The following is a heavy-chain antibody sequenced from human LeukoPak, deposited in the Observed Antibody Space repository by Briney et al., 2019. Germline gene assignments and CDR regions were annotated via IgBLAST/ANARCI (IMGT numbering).Heavy chain of an antibody. J-gene: IGHJ4*02. CDR2: XXQDGSEK. CDR3: ARDPPVAVTGPSLDY. D-gene: IGHD6-19*01. CDR1: GFTFSSYW. Sequence: GGSLRLSCAASGFTFSSYWMSWVRQAPGKGLEXXXXXXQDGSEKYYVDSVKGRFTISRDNAKNSLYLQMNSLRAEDTAVYYCARDPPVAVTGPSLDYWGQGTLVTVSS. V-gene: IGHV3-7*01.